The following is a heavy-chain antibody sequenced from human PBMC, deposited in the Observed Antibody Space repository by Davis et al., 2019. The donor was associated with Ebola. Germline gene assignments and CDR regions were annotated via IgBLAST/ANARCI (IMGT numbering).Heavy chain of an antibody. CDR2: ISDGGTNT. D-gene: IGHD6-19*01. Sequence: PGGSLTLSCAASGFTFSSFTMNWVRQAPGKGLEWVSTISDGGTNTHYADSVKGRFTISRDDSKNTVYLQMNTLRAEDTAVYYCTTWLVNHFDHWGQGTLVTVSS. CDR3: TTWLVNHFDH. CDR1: GFTFSSFT. V-gene: IGHV3-23*01. J-gene: IGHJ4*02.